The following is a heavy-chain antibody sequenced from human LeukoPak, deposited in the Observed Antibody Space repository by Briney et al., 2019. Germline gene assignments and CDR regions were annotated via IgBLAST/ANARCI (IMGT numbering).Heavy chain of an antibody. Sequence: GGSLRLSCAASGFTFSSSAMSWVRQAPGKGLEWVSAISGSGGNTYYADSVKGRFTISRDNSKNTLYLQMNSLGAEDTAVYYCAKDQQDSSGYYYEDYYYYGMDVWGQGTTVTVSS. CDR1: GFTFSSSA. V-gene: IGHV3-23*01. J-gene: IGHJ6*02. CDR3: AKDQQDSSGYYYEDYYYYGMDV. D-gene: IGHD3-22*01. CDR2: ISGSGGNT.